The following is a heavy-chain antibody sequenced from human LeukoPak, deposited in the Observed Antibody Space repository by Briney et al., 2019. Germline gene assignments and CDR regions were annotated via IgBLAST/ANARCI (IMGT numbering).Heavy chain of an antibody. CDR1: GGCITSYY. CDR3: ARGGIRDNWDNYFDF. CDR2: VDYSGST. J-gene: IGHJ4*02. Sequence: AETLSLSCAVSGGCITSYYRSWIRQPPGKGLEWIGYVDYSGSTNYSPSLRSRVTISVDTSKNQFSLHLRSATAADTAVYYCARGGIRDNWDNYFDFWGQGTMVTVSS. D-gene: IGHD1-1*01. V-gene: IGHV4-59*01.